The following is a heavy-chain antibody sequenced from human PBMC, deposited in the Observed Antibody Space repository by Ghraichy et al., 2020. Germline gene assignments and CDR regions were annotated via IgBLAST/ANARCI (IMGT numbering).Heavy chain of an antibody. V-gene: IGHV3-48*02. CDR2: ISSSSSNI. Sequence: GGSLRLSCAASGFTFSSYSMSWVRQAPGKGLEWVSYISSSSSNIYYADSVKGRFTISRDNAKNSLYLQMNSLRDEDTAQYYCARWRGQPPRPDYGMDVWGQGTTVTVSS. J-gene: IGHJ6*02. D-gene: IGHD2-2*01. CDR3: ARWRGQPPRPDYGMDV. CDR1: GFTFSSYS.